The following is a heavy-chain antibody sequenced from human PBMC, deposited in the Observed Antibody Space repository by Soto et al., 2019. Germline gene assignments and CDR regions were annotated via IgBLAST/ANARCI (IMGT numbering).Heavy chain of an antibody. CDR3: TRDQYYYDSSGYSPFDF. J-gene: IGHJ4*02. Sequence: PGGSLRLSCAASGFSFSTYNMNWVRQAPGKGLEWVLYISSSSGTIHYADSVKGRFTISRDNAKNSLYLQMNSLRDEDTAIYYCTRDQYYYDSSGYSPFDFWGQGTLVTVSS. D-gene: IGHD3-22*01. CDR2: ISSSSGTI. CDR1: GFSFSTYN. V-gene: IGHV3-48*02.